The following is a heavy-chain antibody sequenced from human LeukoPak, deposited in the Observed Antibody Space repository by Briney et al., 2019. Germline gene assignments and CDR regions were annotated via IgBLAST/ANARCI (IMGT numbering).Heavy chain of an antibody. J-gene: IGHJ4*02. V-gene: IGHV4-39*01. CDR1: GGSISSSSYY. D-gene: IGHD6-19*01. CDR2: IYYSGST. CDR3: ARAYSSGWYGVEFFDY. Sequence: PSETLPLTCTVSGGSISSSSYYWGWIRQPPGKGLEWIVSIYYSGSTYYNPSLKSRVTISVDTSKNQLSLKLSSVTAADTAVYYCARAYSSGWYGVEFFDYWGQGALVTVSS.